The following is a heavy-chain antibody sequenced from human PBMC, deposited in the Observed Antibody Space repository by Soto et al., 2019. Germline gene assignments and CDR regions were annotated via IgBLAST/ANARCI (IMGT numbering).Heavy chain of an antibody. D-gene: IGHD4-17*01. CDR3: ARAISTTVVTTYYYYGMGV. Sequence: WETLSLTFAVYGGSLSGYYWSWIRQPPRKGVEWIGEINHSGSTNYNPSLKSRVTISVDTSKNQFSLKLSSVTAADTAVYYCARAISTTVVTTYYYYGMGVWGQGTTVTVSS. J-gene: IGHJ6*02. V-gene: IGHV4-34*01. CDR1: GGSLSGYY. CDR2: INHSGST.